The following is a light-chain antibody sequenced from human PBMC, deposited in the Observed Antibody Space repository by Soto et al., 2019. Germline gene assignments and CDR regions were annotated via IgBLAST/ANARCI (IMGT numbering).Light chain of an antibody. CDR2: EGS. Sequence: QSVLTQPASVSGSPGQSITISCTGTSSDVGSYNLVSWYQQHPGKAPKLMIYEGSKRPSGVSNRFSGSKSGNTASLTISGLQAEDEADYYCCSYAGSSTHYVFGTGTKPPS. V-gene: IGLV2-23*01. CDR3: CSYAGSSTHYV. CDR1: SSDVGSYNL. J-gene: IGLJ1*01.